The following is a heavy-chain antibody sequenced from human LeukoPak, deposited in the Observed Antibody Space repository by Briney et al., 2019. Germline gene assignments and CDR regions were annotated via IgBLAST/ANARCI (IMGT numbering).Heavy chain of an antibody. V-gene: IGHV3-72*01. CDR3: TIGCGGGYCYLGY. D-gene: IGHD2-21*02. CDR1: GFTLSDHF. J-gene: IGHJ4*02. CDR2: TRNKVSSYTT. Sequence: GGSLRLSCAASGFTLSDHFMDWVPHAPGKGLKWVVRTRNKVSSYTTEYAASVKCRFTIARDESKNSLYLQMNSLKTEDTAVYYCTIGCGGGYCYLGYWGQGTRVTVSS.